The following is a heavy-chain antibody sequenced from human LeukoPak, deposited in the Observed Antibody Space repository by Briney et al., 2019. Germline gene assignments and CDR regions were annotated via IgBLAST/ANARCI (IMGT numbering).Heavy chain of an antibody. Sequence: PGGSLRLSCAASGFTFSGYGMHWVRQAPGKGVVWVSHISSDGSSTSYADSVKGRFTISRDNAKNSLYLQMNSLRAEDTAVYYCARDKYFGSGGYYYYALDVWGRGTPVIVSS. CDR3: ARDKYFGSGGYYYYALDV. J-gene: IGHJ6*02. CDR2: ISSDGSST. V-gene: IGHV3-74*01. D-gene: IGHD3-10*01. CDR1: GFTFSGYG.